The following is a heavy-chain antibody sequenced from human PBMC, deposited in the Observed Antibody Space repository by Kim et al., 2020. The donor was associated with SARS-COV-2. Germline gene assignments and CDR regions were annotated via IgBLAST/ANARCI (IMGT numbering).Heavy chain of an antibody. Sequence: GGSLRLSCTASGFTFGDYAMSWVRQAPGKGLEWVGFIRSKAYGGTTEYAASVKGRFTISRDDSKSIAYLQMNSLKTEDTAVYYCTRGIDQLLLPTSGYYYGMDVWGQGTTVTVSS. CDR1: GFTFGDYA. D-gene: IGHD2-2*01. J-gene: IGHJ6*02. CDR3: TRGIDQLLLPTSGYYYGMDV. V-gene: IGHV3-49*04. CDR2: IRSKAYGGTT.